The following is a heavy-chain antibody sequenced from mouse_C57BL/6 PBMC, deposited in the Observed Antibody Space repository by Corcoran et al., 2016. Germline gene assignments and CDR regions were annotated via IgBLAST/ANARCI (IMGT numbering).Heavy chain of an antibody. J-gene: IGHJ2*01. Sequence: QVQLQQSGAELVKPGASVKISCKASGYAFSSYWMNWVKQRPGKGLEWIGQIYPGDGDTNYNGKFKGKATLTADKSSSTAYMQLSSLTSEDSAVYFCARIYDGYYVELLFDYWGQGTTLTVSS. D-gene: IGHD2-3*01. CDR2: IYPGDGDT. CDR3: ARIYDGYYVELLFDY. CDR1: GYAFSSYW. V-gene: IGHV1-80*01.